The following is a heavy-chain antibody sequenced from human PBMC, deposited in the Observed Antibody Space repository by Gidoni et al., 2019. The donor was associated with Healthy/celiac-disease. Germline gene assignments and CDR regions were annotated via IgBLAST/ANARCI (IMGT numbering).Heavy chain of an antibody. CDR3: AKDQEITYLPLYDFWSGYDY. V-gene: IGHV3-30*18. CDR1: GFTFRGYR. Sequence: QVHLVVSGGGVVQPGRSLRPSLSASGFTFRGYRLHWVRPAPGKGLEWVAVISYDGSNKYYADSVKGRFTISRDKSKNTLYLQMNSLRAEDTAVYYCAKDQEITYLPLYDFWSGYDYWGQGTLVTVSS. CDR2: ISYDGSNK. J-gene: IGHJ4*02. D-gene: IGHD3-3*01.